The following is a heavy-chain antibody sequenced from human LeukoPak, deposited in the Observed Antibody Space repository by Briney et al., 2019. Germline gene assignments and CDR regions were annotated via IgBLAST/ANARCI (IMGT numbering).Heavy chain of an antibody. J-gene: IGHJ4*02. CDR2: INPNSGGT. V-gene: IGHV1-2*02. CDR1: GYTFTGYY. D-gene: IGHD5-24*01. CDR3: ARAHKRWLQLN. Sequence: ASVKVSCKASGYTFTGYYMHWVRQAPGQGREWMGWINPNSGGTNYAREFQGRVTMTRDTSISTAYMELSRLRSDDTAVYYCARAHKRWLQLNWGQGTLVTVSS.